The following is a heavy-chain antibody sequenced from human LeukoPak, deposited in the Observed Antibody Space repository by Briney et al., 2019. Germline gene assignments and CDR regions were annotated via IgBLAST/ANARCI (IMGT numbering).Heavy chain of an antibody. V-gene: IGHV4-39*07. CDR1: GGSISSSSEY. J-gene: IGHJ5*02. Sequence: PPETLSLTRAVSGGSISSSSEYWGWIRQPPGKGLEWIGSIHYSGSTYHDPSLKSRVTISVDTSKNQLSLKLTSVTAADTPVYFCARGGYYGSGNDFRFDPWGQGTLVTVSS. D-gene: IGHD3-10*01. CDR2: IHYSGST. CDR3: ARGGYYGSGNDFRFDP.